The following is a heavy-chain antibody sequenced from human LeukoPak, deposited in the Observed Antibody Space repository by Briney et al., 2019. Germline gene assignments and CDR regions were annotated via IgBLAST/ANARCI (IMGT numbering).Heavy chain of an antibody. Sequence: GVTLRLSCAASGFSVISNYMNWVRQAPGKGLEWVSVIYSGGSANYIDSVKGRFTISRDNSKNTLYLQMNSLRAEDTAVYYCARDAGGTYSWAFDLWGQGTMVTVSS. J-gene: IGHJ3*01. D-gene: IGHD1-26*01. CDR3: ARDAGGTYSWAFDL. CDR2: IYSGGSA. CDR1: GFSVISNY. V-gene: IGHV3-53*01.